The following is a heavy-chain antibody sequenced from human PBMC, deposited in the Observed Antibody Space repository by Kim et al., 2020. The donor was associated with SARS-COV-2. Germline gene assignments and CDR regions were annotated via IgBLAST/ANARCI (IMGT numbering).Heavy chain of an antibody. Sequence: RVTISVDTSKNQFSLKLSSVTAADTAVYYCSRDIVVVPAAHHRGLDAFDIWGQGTMVTVSS. J-gene: IGHJ3*02. CDR3: SRDIVVVPAAHHRGLDAFDI. V-gene: IGHV4-30-2*05. D-gene: IGHD2-2*01.